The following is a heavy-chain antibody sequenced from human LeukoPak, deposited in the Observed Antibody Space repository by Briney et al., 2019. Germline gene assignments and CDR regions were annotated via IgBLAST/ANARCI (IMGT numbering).Heavy chain of an antibody. CDR3: ASIRGYYYGSGSYGFDY. V-gene: IGHV3-20*04. J-gene: IGHJ4*02. D-gene: IGHD3-10*01. CDR1: GFTLDDSG. CDR2: INWNDGSA. Sequence: GGSLRLSCVASGFTLDDSGMSWVRQAPGKGLEWVSGINWNDGSAHYADSVKGRFTINRDNAKNSLYLQMNSLRAEDTALYYCASIRGYYYGSGSYGFDYWGQGTLVTVSS.